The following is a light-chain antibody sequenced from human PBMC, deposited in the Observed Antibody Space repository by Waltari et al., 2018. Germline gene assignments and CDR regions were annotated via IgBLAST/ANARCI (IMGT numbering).Light chain of an antibody. V-gene: IGLV3-1*01. J-gene: IGLJ2*01. CDR3: QAWDSNVVI. CDR2: KDS. CDR1: KLGDKY. Sequence: SYDLTQPPSVSVSPGQTASITCSGDKLGDKYACWYQQKPGQSPVVVIYKDSQRPSGIPERFSVSNSGNTATLTVSGAQALDEADYYCQAWDSNVVIFGGGTKLTVL.